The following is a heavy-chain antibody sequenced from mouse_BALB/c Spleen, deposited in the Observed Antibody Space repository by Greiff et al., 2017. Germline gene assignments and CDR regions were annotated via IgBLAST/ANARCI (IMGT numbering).Heavy chain of an antibody. D-gene: IGHD2-1*01. CDR3: ARVSIYYGNYVDAMDY. J-gene: IGHJ4*01. V-gene: IGHV5-17*02. Sequence: EVMLVESGGGLVQPGGSRKLSCAASGFTFSSFGMHWVRQAPEKGLEWVAYISSGSSTIYYADTVKGRFTISRDNPKNTLFLQMTSLRSEDTAMYYCARVSIYYGNYVDAMDYWGQGTSVTVSS. CDR2: ISSGSSTI. CDR1: GFTFSSFG.